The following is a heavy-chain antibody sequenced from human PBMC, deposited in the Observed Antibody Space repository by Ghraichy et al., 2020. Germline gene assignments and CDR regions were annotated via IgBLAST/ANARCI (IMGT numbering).Heavy chain of an antibody. CDR1: GFTFRTYA. Sequence: SLRLSCAASGFTFRTYAMTWVRQAPGKGLEWVSNISESGNTTHYEDSVKGRFTISRANYRNMLYMRMNSLRDEDTAVYYCAKDANHVGLFDAWGLGTLGTVCS. CDR2: ISESGNTT. CDR3: AKDANHVGLFDA. D-gene: IGHD1-14*01. J-gene: IGHJ4*02. V-gene: IGHV3-23*01.